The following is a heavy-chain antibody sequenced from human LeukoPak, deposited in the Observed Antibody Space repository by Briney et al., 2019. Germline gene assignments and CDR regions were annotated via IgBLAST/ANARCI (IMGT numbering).Heavy chain of an antibody. CDR3: ARGSSLDTTYYYGSGSSHGMDV. J-gene: IGHJ6*02. V-gene: IGHV3-33*01. Sequence: SGGSLRLSCAASGFTFSSYGMHWVRQAPGKGLEWVAVIWYDGSNKYYADSVKGRFTISRDNSKNTLYLQMNSLRAEDTGVYYCARGSSLDTTYYYGSGSSHGMDVWGQGTTVTVSS. D-gene: IGHD3-10*01. CDR1: GFTFSSYG. CDR2: IWYDGSNK.